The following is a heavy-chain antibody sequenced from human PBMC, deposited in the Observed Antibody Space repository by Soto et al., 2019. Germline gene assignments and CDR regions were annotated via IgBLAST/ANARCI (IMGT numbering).Heavy chain of an antibody. CDR1: GGSISSSSYY. D-gene: IGHD2-2*01. CDR2: IYYGGST. V-gene: IGHV4-39*02. J-gene: IGHJ6*02. Sequence: PSETLSLTCTVSGGSISSSSYYWGWIRQPPGKGLEWIGSIYYGGSTYYNPSLKSRVTISVDTSKNQFSLKLSSVTAADTAVYYCAREVVVVPAAMFYYYYYGMDVWGQGTTVTVSS. CDR3: AREVVVVPAAMFYYYYYGMDV.